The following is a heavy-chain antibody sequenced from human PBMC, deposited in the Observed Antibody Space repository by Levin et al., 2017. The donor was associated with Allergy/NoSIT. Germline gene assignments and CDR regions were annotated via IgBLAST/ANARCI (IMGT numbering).Heavy chain of an antibody. Sequence: PGGSLRLSCAASGFTVSSHFMSWVRQAPGKGLGWVSVVTNDGVPVHADSVKGRFTISRDNSKNTLYLQMNSLRAEDTAVYYCARDLSRHQYDSAGMGDAFDIWGQGTMVTVSS. CDR2: VTNDGVP. D-gene: IGHD3-22*01. J-gene: IGHJ3*02. CDR1: GFTVSSHF. CDR3: ARDLSRHQYDSAGMGDAFDI. V-gene: IGHV3-66*01.